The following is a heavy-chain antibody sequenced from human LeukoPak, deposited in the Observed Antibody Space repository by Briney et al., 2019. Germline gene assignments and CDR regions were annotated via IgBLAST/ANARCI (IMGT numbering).Heavy chain of an antibody. CDR3: AKDGDYGDYSVVDY. D-gene: IGHD4-17*01. CDR1: GFTFSSYA. J-gene: IGHJ4*02. CDR2: ISGSGGST. V-gene: IGHV3-23*01. Sequence: GGSLRLSCAASGFTFSSYAMSWVRQAPGKGLEWVSAISGSGGSTYYADSVKGRFTISRDNSKNTLYLQTNSLRAEDTAVYYCAKDGDYGDYSVVDYWGQGTLVTVSS.